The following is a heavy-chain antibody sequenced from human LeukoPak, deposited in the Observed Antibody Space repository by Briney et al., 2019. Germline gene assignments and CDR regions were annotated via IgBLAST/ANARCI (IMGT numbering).Heavy chain of an antibody. CDR3: ARHDIAAALVIDY. Sequence: PSETLPLTYTVSGGSISSSSYYWGWIRQPPGKGLERIGSIYYSGSTYYNPSLKSRVTISVDTSKNQFALKLSSVTAADTAMYYCARHDIAAALVIDYWGQGTLVTVSS. D-gene: IGHD6-13*01. J-gene: IGHJ4*02. CDR2: IYYSGST. V-gene: IGHV4-39*01. CDR1: GGSISSSSYY.